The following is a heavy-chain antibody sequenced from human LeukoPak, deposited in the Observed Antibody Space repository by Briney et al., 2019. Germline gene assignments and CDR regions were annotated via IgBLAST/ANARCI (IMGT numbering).Heavy chain of an antibody. J-gene: IGHJ4*02. D-gene: IGHD3-16*02. CDR2: IHPSTGNP. Sequence: ASVKVSCKASGYTFTSYGISWVRQAPGQGLEWMGWIHPSTGNPTYAQGFTGRFVFSLDTSVSTTYLQISSLKAEDTAVYFCARAFQSLGGLSLPDYWGQGTLVTVSS. V-gene: IGHV7-4-1*02. CDR1: GYTFTSYG. CDR3: ARAFQSLGGLSLPDY.